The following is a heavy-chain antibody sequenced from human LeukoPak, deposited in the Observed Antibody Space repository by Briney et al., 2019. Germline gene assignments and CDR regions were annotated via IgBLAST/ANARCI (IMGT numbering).Heavy chain of an antibody. D-gene: IGHD5-18*01. CDR2: ISYDGSNK. CDR1: GFTFSSYA. J-gene: IGHJ4*02. Sequence: QAGGSLRLSCAASGFTFSSYAMHWVRQAPGKGLEWVAVISYDGSNKYYADSVKGRFTISRDNSKNTLYLQVNSLRAEDTALYYCAKVFPYSFGPYADYWGQGTLVTVSS. V-gene: IGHV3-30*04. CDR3: AKVFPYSFGPYADY.